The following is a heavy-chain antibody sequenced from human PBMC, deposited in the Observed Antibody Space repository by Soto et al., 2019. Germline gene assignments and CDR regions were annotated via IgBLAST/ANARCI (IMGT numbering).Heavy chain of an antibody. V-gene: IGHV3-74*01. CDR3: ARGESRGWFPLIVS. J-gene: IGHJ1*01. CDR2: INSDGSST. Sequence: EVQLVESGGGLVQPGGSLRLSCAASGFTFSSYWMHWVRQAPGKGLVWVSRINSDGSSTSYADSVKGRFTISRDNAKNTLYLQMNSLRVEYTAVYDCARGESRGWFPLIVSWGQGTLVTFSS. D-gene: IGHD6-19*01. CDR1: GFTFSSYW.